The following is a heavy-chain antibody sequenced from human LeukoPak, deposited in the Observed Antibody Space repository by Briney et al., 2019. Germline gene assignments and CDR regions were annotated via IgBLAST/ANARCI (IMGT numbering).Heavy chain of an antibody. CDR3: ARQIFGVVLFYFDY. CDR2: IYYNGGT. V-gene: IGHV4-39*01. CDR1: GGSISSRNYY. D-gene: IGHD3-3*01. Sequence: SETLSLTCTVSGGSISSRNYYWGWIRQPPGKGLEWIGSIYYNGGTYYNPSLNSRVTISVDTSKDQFSLKLSSVSAADTAVYYCARQIFGVVLFYFDYWGQGALVTVSS. J-gene: IGHJ4*02.